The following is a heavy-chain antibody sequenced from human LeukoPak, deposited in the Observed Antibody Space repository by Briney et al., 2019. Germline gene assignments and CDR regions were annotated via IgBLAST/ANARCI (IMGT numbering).Heavy chain of an antibody. J-gene: IGHJ5*02. CDR3: AGATSDIVVVPAAHNWFDP. CDR2: ISAYNGNT. V-gene: IGHV1-18*01. Sequence: ASVKVSCKASGYTFTSYGISWVRQAPGQGLEWMGWISAYNGNTNYAQKLQGRVTMTTDTSTSTAYMELRSLRSDDTAVYYCAGATSDIVVVPAAHNWFDPWGQGTLVTVSS. D-gene: IGHD2-2*01. CDR1: GYTFTSYG.